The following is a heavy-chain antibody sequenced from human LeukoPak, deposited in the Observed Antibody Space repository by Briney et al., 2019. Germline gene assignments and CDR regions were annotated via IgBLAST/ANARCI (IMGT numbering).Heavy chain of an antibody. J-gene: IGHJ4*02. V-gene: IGHV3-33*06. CDR3: AKDAQRGFDYSNSLDK. CDR2: IWSDGTNT. Sequence: GGSLRLSCATSGFTFSHYGMHWVRQAPGKGLEWVAVIWSDGTNTYYGDPVKRRFTISRDNFQRTVYLQMNSLRAEDTAVYYCAKDAQRGFDYSNSLDKWGQGTLVTGSS. CDR1: GFTFSHYG. D-gene: IGHD4-11*01.